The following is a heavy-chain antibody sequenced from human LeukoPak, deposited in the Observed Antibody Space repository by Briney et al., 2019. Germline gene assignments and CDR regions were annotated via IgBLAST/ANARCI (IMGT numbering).Heavy chain of an antibody. J-gene: IGHJ6*02. V-gene: IGHV5-51*01. Sequence: GESLTISCKGSGYSFTSYWIGWVRQMPGKGLEWMGLIYPGDSDTRYSPSFQGQVTISADKSISTAYLQWSSLKASDTAMYYCARHLTGYYNYYYYGMDVWGQGTTVTVSS. CDR1: GYSFTSYW. CDR3: ARHLTGYYNYYYYGMDV. D-gene: IGHD3-9*01. CDR2: IYPGDSDT.